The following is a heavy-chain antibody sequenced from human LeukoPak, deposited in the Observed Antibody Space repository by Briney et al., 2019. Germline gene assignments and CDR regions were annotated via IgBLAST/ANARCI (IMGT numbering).Heavy chain of an antibody. CDR2: IKQDGSAK. D-gene: IGHD5-18*01. J-gene: IGHJ4*02. CDR1: GFTFSTYW. CDR3: ARVKSDTAVDDY. V-gene: IGHV3-7*05. Sequence: GGSLRLSCAASGFTFSTYWMSWVRQAPGKGLEWVANIKQDGSAKFYVDSVKGRFTISRDNAKNSLYLQMNSLRVEDTAVYYCARVKSDTAVDDYWGQGTLVTVSS.